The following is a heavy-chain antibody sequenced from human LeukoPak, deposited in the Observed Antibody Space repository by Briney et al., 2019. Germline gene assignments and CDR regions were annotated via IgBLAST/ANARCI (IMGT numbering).Heavy chain of an antibody. Sequence: GASVKVSCKASGGSFSNYAISWVRQAPGQGLEWMGGIIPIFGTANYAQKFQGRVTITADKSTSTAYMELSSLRSEDTAVYYCARASPNSGYDREVCFDWGQGTLVTVSS. J-gene: IGHJ4*02. CDR3: ARASPNSGYDREVCFD. CDR2: IIPIFGTA. CDR1: GGSFSNYA. V-gene: IGHV1-69*06. D-gene: IGHD5-12*01.